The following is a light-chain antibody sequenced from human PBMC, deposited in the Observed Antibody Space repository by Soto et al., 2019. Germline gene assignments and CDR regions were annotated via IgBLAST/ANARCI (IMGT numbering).Light chain of an antibody. CDR2: EVS. V-gene: IGLV2-14*01. CDR3: SSYTTTTRL. Sequence: QSALTQPASVSGSPGQSITISCTGTSSDIGSNNYVSWFQQRPGKAPTLIIYEVSNRPSGVSTHFSGSKSGNTASLTISGLLPDDVAEYYCSSYTTTTRLFGGGTKLTVL. CDR1: SSDIGSNNY. J-gene: IGLJ3*02.